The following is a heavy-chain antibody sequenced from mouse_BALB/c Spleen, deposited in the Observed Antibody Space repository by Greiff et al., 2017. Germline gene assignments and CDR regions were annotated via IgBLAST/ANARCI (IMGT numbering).Heavy chain of an antibody. V-gene: IGHV1-7*01. CDR2: INPSTGYT. CDR3: ARVLRLTY. CDR1: GYTFTSYW. J-gene: IGHJ2*01. D-gene: IGHD1-2*01. Sequence: VQLKESGAELAKPGASVKMSCKASGYTFTSYWMHWVKQRPGQGLEWIGYINPSTGYTEYNQKFKDKATLTADKSSSTAYMQLSSLTSEDSAVYYCARVLRLTYWGQGTTLTVSS.